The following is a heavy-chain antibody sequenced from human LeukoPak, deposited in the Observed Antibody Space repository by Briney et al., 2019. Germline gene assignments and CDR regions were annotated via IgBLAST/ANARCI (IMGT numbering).Heavy chain of an antibody. CDR3: ARALPTRWLRLGIAAAGQPFDY. V-gene: IGHV1-2*02. CDR1: GYTFTSYG. Sequence: ASVKVSCKASGYTFTSYGISWVRQAPGQGLEWMGWINPNSGGTNYAQKFQGRVTMTRDTSISTAYMELSRLRSDDTAVYYCARALPTRWLRLGIAAAGQPFDYWGQGTLVTVSS. CDR2: INPNSGGT. J-gene: IGHJ4*02. D-gene: IGHD6-13*01.